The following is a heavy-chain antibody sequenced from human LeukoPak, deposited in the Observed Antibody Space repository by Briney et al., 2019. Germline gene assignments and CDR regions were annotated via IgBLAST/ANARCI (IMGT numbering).Heavy chain of an antibody. CDR3: ARDPAVAATHFDY. CDR2: ISYDGSNK. CDR1: GFTFSSYG. D-gene: IGHD2-15*01. V-gene: IGHV3-30*03. J-gene: IGHJ4*02. Sequence: GGSLRLSCAASGFTFSSYGMHWVRQAPGKGLEWVAVISYDGSNKYYADSVKGRFTISRDNSKNTLYLRMNSLRAEDTAVYYCARDPAVAATHFDYWGQGTLVTVSS.